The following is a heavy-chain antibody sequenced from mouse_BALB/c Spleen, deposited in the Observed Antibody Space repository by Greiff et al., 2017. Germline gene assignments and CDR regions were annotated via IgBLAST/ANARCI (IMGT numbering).Heavy chain of an antibody. CDR1: GYTFTDYN. CDR3: ARNDYYGSS. CDR2: IYPYNGGT. J-gene: IGHJ3*01. V-gene: IGHV1S29*02. D-gene: IGHD1-1*01. Sequence: EVKLVESGPELVKPGASVKISCKASGYTFTDYNMHWVKQSHGKSLEWIGYIYPYNGGTGYNQKFKSKATLTVDNSSSTAYMELRSLTSEDSAVYYCARNDYYGSSWGQGTLVTVSA.